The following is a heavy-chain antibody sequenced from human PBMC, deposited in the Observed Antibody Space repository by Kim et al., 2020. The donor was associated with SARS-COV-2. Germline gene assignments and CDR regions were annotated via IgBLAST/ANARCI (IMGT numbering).Heavy chain of an antibody. D-gene: IGHD6-6*01. J-gene: IGHJ6*03. CDR2: INHSGST. CDR1: GGSFSGYY. V-gene: IGHV4-34*01. CDR3: ARCGAARPNYYYYMDV. Sequence: SETLSLTCAVYGGSFSGYYWSWIRQPPGKGLEWIGEINHSGSTNYNPSLKSRVTISVDTSKNQFSLKLSSVTAADTAVYYCARCGAARPNYYYYMDVWGKGTTVTVSS.